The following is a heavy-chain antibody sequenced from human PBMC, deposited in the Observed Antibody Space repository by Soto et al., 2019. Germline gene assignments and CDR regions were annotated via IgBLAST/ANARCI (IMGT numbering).Heavy chain of an antibody. CDR3: SRDPKDSSSWPVTDY. Sequence: PGGSLRLSCAASGFTFSSYSMNWVRQAPGKGLEWVSSISSSSSYIYYADSVKGRFTISRDNAKNSLYLQMNSLRAEDTAVYYCSRDPKDSSSWPVTDYWGQGTLVTVSS. CDR2: ISSSSSYI. J-gene: IGHJ4*02. CDR1: GFTFSSYS. V-gene: IGHV3-21*01. D-gene: IGHD6-13*01.